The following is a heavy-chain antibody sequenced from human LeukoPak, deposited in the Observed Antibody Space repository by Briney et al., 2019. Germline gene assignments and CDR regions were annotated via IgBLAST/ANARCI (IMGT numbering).Heavy chain of an antibody. D-gene: IGHD1-20*01. CDR2: INHSGST. V-gene: IGHV4-34*01. J-gene: IGHJ5*02. CDR1: GGSFSGYY. Sequence: SETLSLTCAVYGGSFSGYYWSWIRQPPGKGLEWIGEINHSGSTDYNPSLKRRVTISIDKSTNHFSLMLISVTAADTAIYYCARDSYNWNVDAFDPWGQGTLVTVSS. CDR3: ARDSYNWNVDAFDP.